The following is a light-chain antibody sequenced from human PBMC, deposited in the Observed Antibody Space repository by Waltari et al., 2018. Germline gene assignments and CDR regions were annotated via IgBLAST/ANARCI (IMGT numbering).Light chain of an antibody. Sequence: EIVMTQSPATLTVSPGARVTLSCRASQSVGIQLAWYQQKPGQAPRLLISGASTRLTGVPARFSCSGSGTEFTLTISSLKSEDFAVYYCHQSNNWPPGTFGQGTKVEIK. CDR3: HQSNNWPPGT. V-gene: IGKV3-15*01. CDR1: QSVGIQ. CDR2: GAS. J-gene: IGKJ1*01.